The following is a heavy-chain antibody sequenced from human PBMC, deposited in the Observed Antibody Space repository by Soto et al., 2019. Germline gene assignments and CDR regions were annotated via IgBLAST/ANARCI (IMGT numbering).Heavy chain of an antibody. D-gene: IGHD4-4*01. CDR3: ARLIGNSWLDS. V-gene: IGHV6-1*01. CDR1: GDSVSTNSAT. Sequence: QVPLQQSGPGLVKPSQTLSLTCAISGDSVSTNSATWDWIRQSPSRGLEWLGRTYYRSRWFYDYAISVRGRITITADTANNLLSLHLNSVTPDDTAVYFCARLIGNSWLDSWGQGTLVTVSS. CDR2: TYYRSRWFY. J-gene: IGHJ5*01.